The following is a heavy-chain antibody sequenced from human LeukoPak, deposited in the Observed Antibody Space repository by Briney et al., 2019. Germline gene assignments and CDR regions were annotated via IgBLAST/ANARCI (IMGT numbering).Heavy chain of an antibody. Sequence: GGSLRLSCAASGFTFSNAWMSWVRQAPGKGLEWVGRIESKTDGGTTDYAAPVKGRFTISRDDSKNTLYLQMNSLKTEDTAVYYCTTNLLWFGELPDYWGQGTLVTVSS. CDR2: IESKTDGGTT. J-gene: IGHJ4*02. CDR3: TTNLLWFGELPDY. CDR1: GFTFSNAW. D-gene: IGHD3-10*01. V-gene: IGHV3-15*04.